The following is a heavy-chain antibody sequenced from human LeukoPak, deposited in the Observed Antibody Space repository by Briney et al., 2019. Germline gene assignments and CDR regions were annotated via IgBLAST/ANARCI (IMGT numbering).Heavy chain of an antibody. D-gene: IGHD2-15*01. CDR1: GFTFSSYE. V-gene: IGHV3-48*03. CDR3: ASEVVVAAGFDY. Sequence: GGSLRLSCAAFGFTFSSYEMNWVRQAPGKGLEWVSYISSSGSTIYYADSVKGRFTISRDNAKNSLYLQMNSLRAEDTAVYYCASEVVVAAGFDYWGQGTLVTVSS. J-gene: IGHJ4*02. CDR2: ISSSGSTI.